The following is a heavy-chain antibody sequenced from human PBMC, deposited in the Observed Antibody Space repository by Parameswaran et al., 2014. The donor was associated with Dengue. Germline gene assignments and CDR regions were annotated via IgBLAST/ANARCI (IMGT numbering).Heavy chain of an antibody. Sequence: WIRQPPGKGLEWIGEINHSGSTNYNPSLKSRVTISVDTSKNQFSLKLSSVTAADTAVYYCARVIGLNARPYSSGWYCLDPWGQGTLVTVSS. CDR3: ARVIGLNARPYSSGWYCLDP. V-gene: IGHV4-34*01. D-gene: IGHD6-19*01. CDR2: INHSGST. J-gene: IGHJ5*02.